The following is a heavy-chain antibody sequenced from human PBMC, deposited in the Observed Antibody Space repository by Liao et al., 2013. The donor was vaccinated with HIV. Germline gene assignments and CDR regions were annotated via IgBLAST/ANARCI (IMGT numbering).Heavy chain of an antibody. CDR1: VDSISSGNYY. CDR3: ASAGLYYYGSGSYSGAFNI. V-gene: IGHV4-61*02. CDR2: IYTSGST. J-gene: IGHJ3*02. D-gene: IGHD3-10*01. Sequence: QVQLQESGPGLVKPSQTLSLTCTVSVDSISSGNYYWSWIRQPAGKGLEWIGRIYTSGSTNYNPSLKSRVTMSLDTAKNQFSLKLSSVTAADTAVYYCASAGLYYYGSGSYSGAFNIWGQGTTVTVSS.